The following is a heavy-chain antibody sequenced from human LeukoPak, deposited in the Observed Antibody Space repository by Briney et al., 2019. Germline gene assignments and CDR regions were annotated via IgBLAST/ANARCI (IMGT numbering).Heavy chain of an antibody. Sequence: GASVKVSCKASGYTFTSYYMHWVRQAPGQGLEWMGIINPSGGSTNYAQKFQGRVTMTRDTSTSTVYMELSSLRSEDTAVYYCARDSVRGVIIPWGMDVWGQGTTVTVSS. J-gene: IGHJ6*02. D-gene: IGHD3-10*01. V-gene: IGHV1-46*01. CDR2: INPSGGST. CDR3: ARDSVRGVIIPWGMDV. CDR1: GYTFTSYY.